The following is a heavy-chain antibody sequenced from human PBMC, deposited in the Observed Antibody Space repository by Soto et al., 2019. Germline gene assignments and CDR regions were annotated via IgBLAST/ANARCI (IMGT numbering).Heavy chain of an antibody. CDR2: INPILSMS. J-gene: IGHJ4*02. Sequence: QVQLVQSGAEVKKPGSSVRVSCKASGDTFNFYSINWVRQAPGLGLEWMGRINPILSMSNYAPRFQGRVTMTADKSTSTAYMELSSVRSEDTAMYYCARSYGSGYRAFDSWGQGALVTVSS. V-gene: IGHV1-69*02. D-gene: IGHD3-10*01. CDR3: ARSYGSGYRAFDS. CDR1: GDTFNFYS.